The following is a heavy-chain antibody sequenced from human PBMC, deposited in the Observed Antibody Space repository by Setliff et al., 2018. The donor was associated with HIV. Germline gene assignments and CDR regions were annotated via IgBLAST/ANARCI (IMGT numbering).Heavy chain of an antibody. CDR1: GYTLTEFS. CDR3: ATLKEQWLSEGGFDY. V-gene: IGHV1-24*01. Sequence: ASVKVSCKVSGYTLTEFSMHWVRQAPGKGLEWMGRFDPEDGDTLYAQNFQGRVTMTEDPPTDTTYLELSGLRFEDTAVYYCATLKEQWLSEGGFDYWGQGTLVTAST. J-gene: IGHJ4*02. CDR2: FDPEDGDT. D-gene: IGHD6-19*01.